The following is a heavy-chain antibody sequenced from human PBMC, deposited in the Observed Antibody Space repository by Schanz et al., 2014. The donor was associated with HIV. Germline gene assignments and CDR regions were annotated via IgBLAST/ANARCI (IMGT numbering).Heavy chain of an antibody. J-gene: IGHJ6*02. CDR3: ASDGSGSYLTLSLLYYGMDV. CDR2: ISYDGTDK. CDR1: GFTFMRHT. D-gene: IGHD3-10*01. V-gene: IGHV3-30*03. Sequence: VQLVESGGGLVKPGGSLRLSCAASGFTFMRHTMNWVRQAPGKGLEWVAVISYDGTDKYYADSVKGRFTISRDNSKNTLYLQMNSLTAEDTAVYYCASDGSGSYLTLSLLYYGMDVWGQGTMVTVSS.